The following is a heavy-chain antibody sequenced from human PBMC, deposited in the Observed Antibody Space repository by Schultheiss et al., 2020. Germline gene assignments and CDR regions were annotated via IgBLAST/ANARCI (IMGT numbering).Heavy chain of an antibody. CDR1: GYSFTSYW. J-gene: IGHJ4*02. CDR3: ARNYYDSSGYYLGEDY. D-gene: IGHD3-22*01. CDR2: IYPGDSDT. V-gene: IGHV5-51*01. Sequence: GESLKISCKGSGYSFTSYWIAWVRQMPGKGLEWMGIIYPGDSDTRYSPSFQGQVTISADKSISTAYLQWSSLKASDTAMYYCARNYYDSSGYYLGEDYWGEGTLVIVSS.